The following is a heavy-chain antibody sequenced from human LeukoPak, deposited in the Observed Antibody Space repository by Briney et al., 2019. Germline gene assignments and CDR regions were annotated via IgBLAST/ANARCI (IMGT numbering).Heavy chain of an antibody. Sequence: SETLSLTCTVSGGSISSYYGSWIRQPAGKGLEWIGRIYTSGSTNYNPSLKSRVTMSVDTSKNQFSLKLSSVTAADTAVSYWARVGALDWFDRWGQGTLVTVSS. V-gene: IGHV4-4*07. CDR3: ARVGALDWFDR. J-gene: IGHJ5*02. CDR2: IYTSGST. CDR1: GGSISSYY. D-gene: IGHD1-26*01.